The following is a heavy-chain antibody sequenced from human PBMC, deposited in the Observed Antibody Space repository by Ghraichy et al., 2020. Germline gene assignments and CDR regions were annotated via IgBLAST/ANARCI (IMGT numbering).Heavy chain of an antibody. Sequence: SETLSLTCTVSGGSISSYYWNWIRQPPGKGLEWIGYIYYSGSTNYNPSLKSRVTISVDTSKNQFSLKLSSVTAADTAVYYCARLGGGSSSWSTKYYFDYWGQGTLVTVSS. CDR2: IYYSGST. D-gene: IGHD6-13*01. CDR1: GGSISSYY. V-gene: IGHV4-59*08. CDR3: ARLGGGSSSWSTKYYFDY. J-gene: IGHJ4*02.